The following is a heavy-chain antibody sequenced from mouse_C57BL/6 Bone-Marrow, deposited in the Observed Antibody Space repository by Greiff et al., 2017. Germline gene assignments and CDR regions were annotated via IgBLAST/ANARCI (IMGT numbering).Heavy chain of an antibody. CDR2: ISSGSSTI. CDR1: GFTFSDYG. J-gene: IGHJ1*03. D-gene: IGHD1-1*01. V-gene: IGHV5-17*01. CDR3: ATLYYYGSSRYWYFDV. Sequence: EVQLQESGGGLVKPGGSLKLSCAASGFTFSDYGMHWVRQAPEKGLEWVAYISSGSSTIYYADTVKGRFTISRDNAKNTLFLQMTSLRSEDTAMYYCATLYYYGSSRYWYFDVWGTVTTVTVSS.